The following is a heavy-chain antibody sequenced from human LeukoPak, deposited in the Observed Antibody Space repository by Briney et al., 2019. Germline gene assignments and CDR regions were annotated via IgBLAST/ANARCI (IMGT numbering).Heavy chain of an antibody. Sequence: ASVKISCKASGYIFSSFGISWMRQAPGQGLEWLGWISAYNANTNYAQKFQGRLTMTTDTSTSTAYMELSSLRSEDTAVYYCATSHPGTIVVATTLDYWGQGTLVTVSS. D-gene: IGHD3-22*01. CDR3: ATSHPGTIVVATTLDY. J-gene: IGHJ4*02. CDR2: ISAYNANT. CDR1: GYIFSSFG. V-gene: IGHV1-18*01.